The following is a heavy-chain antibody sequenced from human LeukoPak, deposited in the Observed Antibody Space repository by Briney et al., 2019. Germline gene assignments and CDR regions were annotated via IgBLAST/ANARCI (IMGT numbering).Heavy chain of an antibody. J-gene: IGHJ6*03. D-gene: IGHD2-21*02. CDR1: GFTFSSYA. V-gene: IGHV3-23*01. CDR2: ISGSGGST. Sequence: GGSLRLSCAASGFTFSSYAMSWVRQAPGKELEWVSAISGSGGSTYYAVSVKGRFTISRDNSQNTLYLQMNSLRAEDPAVYYCAKGPGGDLYYYYMDVWGKGTTVTVSS. CDR3: AKGPGGDLYYYYMDV.